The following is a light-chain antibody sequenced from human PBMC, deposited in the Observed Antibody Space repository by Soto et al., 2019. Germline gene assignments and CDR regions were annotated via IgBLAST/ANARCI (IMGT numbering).Light chain of an antibody. CDR3: QQYNNWPPVT. CDR2: GAS. CDR1: QSVSSN. V-gene: IGKV3-15*01. Sequence: EIVMPQSPATLSVYPGERATLSCRASQSVSSNLAWYQQKPGQAPRLLIYGASTRATGIPARFSGSGSGTEFTLTISSLQSEDFAVYYCQQYNNWPPVTFGGGTKVDIK. J-gene: IGKJ4*01.